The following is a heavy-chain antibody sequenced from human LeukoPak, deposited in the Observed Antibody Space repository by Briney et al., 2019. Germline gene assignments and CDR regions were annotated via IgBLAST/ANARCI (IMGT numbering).Heavy chain of an antibody. D-gene: IGHD1-26*01. CDR3: AKSRIGFSGQIDH. CDR2: ISSNSGSI. CDR1: GFRFSNYA. J-gene: IGHJ4*02. V-gene: IGHV3-48*04. Sequence: GGSLRLSCAASGFRFSNYAMNWVRQAPGKRLEWISYISSNSGSINNAESVKGRFTSSRDNAKNSLYLQLNSLRAEDTAVYYCAKSRIGFSGQIDHWGQGTLVTVSS.